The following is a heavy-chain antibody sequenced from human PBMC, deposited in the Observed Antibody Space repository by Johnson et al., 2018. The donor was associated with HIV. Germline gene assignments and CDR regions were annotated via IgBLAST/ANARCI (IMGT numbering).Heavy chain of an antibody. CDR1: GFTFSDYW. Sequence: VQLVESGGGLVQPGGSLRLSCAASGFTFSDYWMSWVRQAPGKGLEWVANIKQDGSEKYYVDSVTGRFTISRDNAKNSLYLEMNSLKIEDTAVYYCARRTLGGYCPKGICPINAFDVWGQGTTVTVAS. J-gene: IGHJ3*01. CDR3: ARRTLGGYCPKGICPINAFDV. V-gene: IGHV3-7*05. CDR2: IKQDGSEK. D-gene: IGHD2-8*01.